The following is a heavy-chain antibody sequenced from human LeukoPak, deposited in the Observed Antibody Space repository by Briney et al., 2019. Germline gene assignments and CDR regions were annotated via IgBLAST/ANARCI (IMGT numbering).Heavy chain of an antibody. Sequence: GGSLRLSCAASGFTFSSYWMHWVRQAPGKGLVWVSRINSDGSSTSYADSVKGRFTISRDNAKNTLYLQMNSLRAEDTAVHYCASTYYYDSSGYLGAFDIWGQGTMVTVSS. CDR3: ASTYYYDSSGYLGAFDI. D-gene: IGHD3-22*01. J-gene: IGHJ3*02. V-gene: IGHV3-74*01. CDR1: GFTFSSYW. CDR2: INSDGSST.